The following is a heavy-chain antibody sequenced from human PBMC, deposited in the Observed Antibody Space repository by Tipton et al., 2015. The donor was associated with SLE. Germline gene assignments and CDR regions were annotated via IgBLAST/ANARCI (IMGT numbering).Heavy chain of an antibody. D-gene: IGHD3-10*01. J-gene: IGHJ4*02. CDR3: ARFGSEWGSFDY. V-gene: IGHV4-39*07. CDR2: IYYSGST. Sequence: WVRQAPGKGLEWIGSIYYSGSTYYNPSLKSRVTISVDTSKNQFSLKLSSVTAADTAVYYCARFGSEWGSFDYWGQGTLVTVSS.